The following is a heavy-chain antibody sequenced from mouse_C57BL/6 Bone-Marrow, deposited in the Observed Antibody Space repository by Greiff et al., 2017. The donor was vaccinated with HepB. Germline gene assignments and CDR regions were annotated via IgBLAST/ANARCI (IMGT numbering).Heavy chain of an antibody. J-gene: IGHJ3*01. V-gene: IGHV1-82*01. CDR2: IYPGDGDT. CDR1: GYAFSSSW. Sequence: VQLQQSGPELVKPGASVKISCKASGYAFSSSWMNWVKQRPGKGLEWIGRIYPGDGDTNYNGKFKGKATLTADKSSSTAYMQLSSLTSEDSAVYFCARPPQKLDSSGYVTWFAYWGQGTLVTVSA. CDR3: ARPPQKLDSSGYVTWFAY. D-gene: IGHD3-2*02.